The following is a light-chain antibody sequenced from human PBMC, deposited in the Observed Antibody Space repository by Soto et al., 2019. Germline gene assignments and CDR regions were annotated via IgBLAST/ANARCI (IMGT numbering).Light chain of an antibody. CDR1: SSDVGGYNY. V-gene: IGLV2-14*03. CDR3: SSYTSSSTLDV. J-gene: IGLJ1*01. CDR2: DVS. Sequence: QSALTQPASVSGSPGQSVTISCTGTSSDVGGYNYVSWYQQHPGKAPKLMLYDVSNRPSGVSNRFCGSKSGNTASLTISGLQDEHEGDYYCSSYTSSSTLDVFGTETKLTVL.